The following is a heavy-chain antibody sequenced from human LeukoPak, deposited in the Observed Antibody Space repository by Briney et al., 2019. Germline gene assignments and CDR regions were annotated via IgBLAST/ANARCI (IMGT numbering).Heavy chain of an antibody. V-gene: IGHV4-34*01. Sequence: SETLSLTCAVYGGSFSGYYWSWIRQPPGKELEWIGENNHSGSTNYNPSLKSRVTISVDTSKNQFSLKLSSVTAADTAVYYCARGVLRYFDWLLAHAFDIWGQGTMVTVSS. J-gene: IGHJ3*02. CDR2: NNHSGST. D-gene: IGHD3-9*01. CDR1: GGSFSGYY. CDR3: ARGVLRYFDWLLAHAFDI.